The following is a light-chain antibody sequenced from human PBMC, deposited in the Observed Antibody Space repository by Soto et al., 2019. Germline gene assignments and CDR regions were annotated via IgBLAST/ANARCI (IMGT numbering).Light chain of an antibody. CDR3: QQGSSFPRT. J-gene: IGKJ2*01. Sequence: DIQMTQSPSSVSASVGDRVTITCRASQDISNWLAWYQQIPGKAPKLLIHAASNLQIGVPSRFSGSGSGTEFSLTISSLQPEDFATYFCQQGSSFPRTFGQGTKLEIK. V-gene: IGKV1-12*01. CDR2: AAS. CDR1: QDISNW.